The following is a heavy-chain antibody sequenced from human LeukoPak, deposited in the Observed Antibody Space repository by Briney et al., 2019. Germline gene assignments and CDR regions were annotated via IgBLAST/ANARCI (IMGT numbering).Heavy chain of an antibody. J-gene: IGHJ4*02. CDR3: ARRRMGERVVEEGNYFDY. V-gene: IGHV4-39*01. CDR1: GGSISSSSYY. CDR2: IYYSGST. Sequence: NPSETLSLTCTVSGGSISSSSYYWGWIRQPPGKGLEWIGSIYYSGSTYYNPSLKSRVTISVDTSKNQFSLKLSSVTAADTAVYYCARRRMGERVVEEGNYFDYWGQGTLVTVSS. D-gene: IGHD3-16*01.